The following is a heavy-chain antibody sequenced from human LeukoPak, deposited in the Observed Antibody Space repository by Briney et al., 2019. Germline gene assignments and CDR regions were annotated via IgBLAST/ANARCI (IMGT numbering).Heavy chain of an antibody. J-gene: IGHJ3*02. V-gene: IGHV3-7*01. CDR1: GFTFSSYW. CDR3: ARRGSGWFLAFDI. CDR2: IKQDGGEK. Sequence: GGSLRLSCAASGFTFSSYWMSWVRQAPGKGLEWVANIKQDGGEKYYVDSVTVGFTISRDNAKNSLCLQMNSLRAEDTAVYYCARRGSGWFLAFDIWGQGTRVTVPS. D-gene: IGHD6-19*01.